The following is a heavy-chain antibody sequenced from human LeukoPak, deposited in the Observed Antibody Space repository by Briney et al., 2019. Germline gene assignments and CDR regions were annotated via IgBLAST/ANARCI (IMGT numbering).Heavy chain of an antibody. CDR3: ARVQGSSGPGIFEY. J-gene: IGHJ4*02. CDR1: GFTFSNYW. Sequence: GGSLRLSCAASGFTFSNYWMSWVRQAPGKGLEWVANIKQDGSEKFYVDSVKGRFTISRDNAKKSLYLQMNSLTVEDTAVYYCARVQGSSGPGIFEYWGQGTLVTVSS. V-gene: IGHV3-7*01. CDR2: IKQDGSEK. D-gene: IGHD6-19*01.